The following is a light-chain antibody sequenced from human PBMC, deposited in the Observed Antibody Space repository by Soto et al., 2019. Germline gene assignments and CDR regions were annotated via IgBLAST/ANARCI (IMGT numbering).Light chain of an antibody. CDR3: QQYGRSSLMFT. J-gene: IGKJ2*01. CDR1: QSVTSDF. V-gene: IGKV3-20*01. Sequence: EIVLTQSPGTLSLSPGERATLSCRACQSVTSDFLAWYQQKPGQAPRLLIYGASTRAAGVPDRFSGSGSGTDFTLTITRLEPEDFAVYDCQQYGRSSLMFTFGQGTKL. CDR2: GAS.